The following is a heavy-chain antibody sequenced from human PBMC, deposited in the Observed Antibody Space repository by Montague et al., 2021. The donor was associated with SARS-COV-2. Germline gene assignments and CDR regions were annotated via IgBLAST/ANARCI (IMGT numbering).Heavy chain of an antibody. D-gene: IGHD3-10*01. J-gene: IGHJ4*02. CDR2: IYYSGST. Sequence: SETLSLTCTVSGGSISSSSYYWGWIRQPPGKGLEWIGSIYYSGSTYYNPSLKSRVTISVDTSKNQFSLKLSSVTAADTAVYYCARPPGGLPWFGEFDYWGRGTLVTVSS. V-gene: IGHV4-39*01. CDR1: GGSISSSSYY. CDR3: ARPPGGLPWFGEFDY.